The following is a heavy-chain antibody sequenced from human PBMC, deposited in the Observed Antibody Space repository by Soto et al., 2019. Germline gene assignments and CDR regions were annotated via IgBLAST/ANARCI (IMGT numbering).Heavy chain of an antibody. J-gene: IGHJ4*02. CDR1: GDSVSSNSAA. Sequence: QVQLQQSGPGLVKPSQTLSVTCGISGDSVSSNSAAWNWLRQSPSRGLEWLGRTYYRSKWYNDYAVSVESRITINPDTSKHRFSLQLNCVTPEDTAVYFCARGEQYSGRIFDYWGQGTLVTVSS. CDR3: ARGEQYSGRIFDY. V-gene: IGHV6-1*01. CDR2: TYYRSKWYN. D-gene: IGHD1-26*01.